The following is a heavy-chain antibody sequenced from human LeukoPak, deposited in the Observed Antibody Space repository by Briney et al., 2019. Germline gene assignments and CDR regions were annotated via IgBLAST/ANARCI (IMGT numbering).Heavy chain of an antibody. CDR1: GGSISSYY. Sequence: SETLSLTCTVSGGSISSYYWSWIRQPPGKGLEWIGYIYYSGSTNYNPSLKSRVTISVDTSKNQFSLKLSSVTAADTAVYYCTRKRWLQSNWFDPWGQGALVIVSS. CDR3: TRKRWLQSNWFDP. D-gene: IGHD5-24*01. V-gene: IGHV4-59*01. CDR2: IYYSGST. J-gene: IGHJ5*02.